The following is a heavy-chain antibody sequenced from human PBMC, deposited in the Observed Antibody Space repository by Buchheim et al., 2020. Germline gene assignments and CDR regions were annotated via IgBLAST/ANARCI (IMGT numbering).Heavy chain of an antibody. CDR2: ISYDGSIK. J-gene: IGHJ6*02. Sequence: QVHLVESGGGVVQPGRSLRLSCAASGFPFNNYSMHWVRQTPGEGLEWLALISYDGSIKSYADSVRGRFTISRDSSQNTLYLQMDSLRVDDTAIYYCARVAGDVWGQGTT. CDR1: GFPFNNYS. V-gene: IGHV3-30-3*01. CDR3: ARVAGDV.